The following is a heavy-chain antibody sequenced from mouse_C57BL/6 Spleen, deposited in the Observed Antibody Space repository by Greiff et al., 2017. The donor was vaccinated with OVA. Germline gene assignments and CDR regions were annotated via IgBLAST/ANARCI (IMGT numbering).Heavy chain of an antibody. Sequence: VQLKESGGGLVKPGGSLKLSCAASGFTFSDYGMHWVRQAPEKGLEWVAYISSGSSTIYYADTVKGRFTISRDNAKNTLFLQMTSLRSEDTAMYYCAREVNWDYYFDYWGQGTTLTVSS. J-gene: IGHJ2*01. CDR3: AREVNWDYYFDY. CDR2: ISSGSSTI. D-gene: IGHD4-1*01. V-gene: IGHV5-17*01. CDR1: GFTFSDYG.